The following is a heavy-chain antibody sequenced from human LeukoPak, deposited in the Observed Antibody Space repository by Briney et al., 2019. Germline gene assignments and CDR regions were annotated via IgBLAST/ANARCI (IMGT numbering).Heavy chain of an antibody. CDR3: ARGIAAAGTIYDYYYMDV. CDR1: GFTFSRYR. CDR2: IKQDGSEK. V-gene: IGHV3-7*01. Sequence: GGSLRLSCAASGFTFSRYRMSWVREAPGRGLEWVANIKQDGSEKYYVDFVKGRFTISRDNAKNSLYLQMNSLRAEDTAVYYCARGIAAAGTIYDYYYMDVWGKGTTVTVSS. D-gene: IGHD6-13*01. J-gene: IGHJ6*03.